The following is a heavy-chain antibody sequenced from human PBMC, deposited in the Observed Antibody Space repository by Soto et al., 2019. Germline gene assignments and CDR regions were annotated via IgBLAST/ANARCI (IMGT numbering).Heavy chain of an antibody. CDR2: ISAYNGNT. CDR3: ARRPKSRSTVYFDY. CDR1: VYTFTSYG. J-gene: IGHJ4*02. D-gene: IGHD2-2*01. Sequence: ASVKVSCKASVYTFTSYGISWVRQAPGQGLEWMGWISAYNGNTNYAQKLQGRVTMTTDTSTSTAYMELRSLRSDDTAVYYCARRPKSRSTVYFDYWGQGTLVTVSS. V-gene: IGHV1-18*01.